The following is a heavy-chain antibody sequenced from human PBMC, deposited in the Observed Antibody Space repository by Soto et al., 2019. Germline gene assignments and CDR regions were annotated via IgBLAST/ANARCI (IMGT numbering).Heavy chain of an antibody. D-gene: IGHD3-3*01. J-gene: IGHJ6*02. CDR3: AGSGIFGGKYINYYYYYGMDV. Sequence: ASVKVSCKASGGTFSSYAISWVRQAPGQGLEWMGGIIPIFGTANYAQKFQGRVTITADESTSTAYMELSSLRSEDTAVYYCAGSGIFGGKYINYYYYYGMDVWGQGTTVTVS. CDR1: GGTFSSYA. CDR2: IIPIFGTA. V-gene: IGHV1-69*13.